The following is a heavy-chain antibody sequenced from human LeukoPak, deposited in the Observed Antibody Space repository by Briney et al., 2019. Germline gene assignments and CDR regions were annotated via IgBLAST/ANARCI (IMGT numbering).Heavy chain of an antibody. CDR3: ARGRPHGNDY. CDR1: GFTLSSYW. CDR2: VNSDGSNI. D-gene: IGHD4-23*01. J-gene: IGHJ4*02. Sequence: GGSLRLSCAASGFTLSSYWMHWVRQAPGKGLVWVSRVNSDGSNINYADSVRGRFTISRDSVKNTLYLQMNSLRAEDTAIYYCARGRPHGNDYWGQGTLVTVSS. V-gene: IGHV3-74*01.